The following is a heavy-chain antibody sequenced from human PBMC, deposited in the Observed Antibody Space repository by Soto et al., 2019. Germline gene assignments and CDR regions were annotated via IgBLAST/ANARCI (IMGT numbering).Heavy chain of an antibody. D-gene: IGHD2-2*01. CDR1: GDSVSSGGYY. CDR3: ARDFETCSSRRCYSNWFDP. J-gene: IGHJ5*02. V-gene: IGHV4-31*03. CDR2: ISYSGNT. Sequence: SETLSLTCTVSGDSVSSGGYYWTWIRQHPGKGLEWVGHISYSGNTYYNPSLMGRVAISVDASKNHFSLKLSSVTAADTAVYYCARDFETCSSRRCYSNWFDPCGQGTLVTVSS.